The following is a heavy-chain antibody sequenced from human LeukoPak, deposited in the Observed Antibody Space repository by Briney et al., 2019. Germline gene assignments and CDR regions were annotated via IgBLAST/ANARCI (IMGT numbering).Heavy chain of an antibody. CDR3: ARGEYCSSTSCYGPYYYYGMDV. V-gene: IGHV4-34*01. CDR1: CGSFSGYY. J-gene: IGHJ6*02. Sequence: SETLSLTCAVYCGSFSGYYWSWIRQPPGKGLEWIGEINQSGSTNYNPSLKSRITISVDTSKNQFSLKLNSVTAADTAVYYCARGEYCSSTSCYGPYYYYGMDVWGQGTTVTVSS. CDR2: INQSGST. D-gene: IGHD2-2*01.